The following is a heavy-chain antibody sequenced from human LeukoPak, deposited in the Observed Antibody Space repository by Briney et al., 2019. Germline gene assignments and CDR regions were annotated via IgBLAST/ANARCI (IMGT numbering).Heavy chain of an antibody. CDR3: ASPLLGYCSGGSCRLADY. CDR1: GFTFSSYG. V-gene: IGHV3-30*03. CDR2: ISYDGSNK. Sequence: GGSLRLSCAASGFTFSSYGMHWVRQAPGKGLEWVAVISYDGSNKYYADSVKGRFTISRDNAKNSLYLQMNSLRAEDTAVYYCASPLLGYCSGGSCRLADYWGQGTLVTVSS. J-gene: IGHJ4*02. D-gene: IGHD2-15*01.